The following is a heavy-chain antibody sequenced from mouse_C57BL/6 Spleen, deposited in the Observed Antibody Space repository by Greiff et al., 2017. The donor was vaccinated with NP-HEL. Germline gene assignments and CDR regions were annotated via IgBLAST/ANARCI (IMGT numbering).Heavy chain of an antibody. D-gene: IGHD1-1*01. Sequence: VQLQQPGTELVKPGASVKLSCKASGYTFTSYWMHWVKQRPGQGLEWIGNINPSNGGTNYNEKFKSKATLTVDKSSSTAYMQLSSLTSEDSAVYYCARWVVANYYAMDYWGQGTSVTVSS. CDR1: GYTFTSYW. CDR2: INPSNGGT. CDR3: ARWVVANYYAMDY. V-gene: IGHV1-53*01. J-gene: IGHJ4*01.